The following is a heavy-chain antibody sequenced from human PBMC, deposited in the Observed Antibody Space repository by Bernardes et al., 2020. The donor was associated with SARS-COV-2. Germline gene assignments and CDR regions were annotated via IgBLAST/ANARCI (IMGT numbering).Heavy chain of an antibody. CDR1: GFSFGSHA. CDR3: ARIDEVNGREY. Sequence: GGSLRLSCAASGFSFGSHAMNWVRQAPGKGPEWVSAISGSGDTTYYADSVKGRFTISRDNARNLLYLQMSSLRAEDTAVYYCARIDEVNGREYWGQGTLVTVSS. CDR2: ISGSGDTT. D-gene: IGHD2-15*01. V-gene: IGHV3-23*01. J-gene: IGHJ4*02.